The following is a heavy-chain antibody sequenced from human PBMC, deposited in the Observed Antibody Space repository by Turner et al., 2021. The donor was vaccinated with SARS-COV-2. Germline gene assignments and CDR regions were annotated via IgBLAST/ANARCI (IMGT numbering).Heavy chain of an antibody. CDR2: ISSSSSYI. CDR3: ARGTYYYDSSVYSGTNWFDP. CDR1: GFTVSSYT. V-gene: IGHV3-21*01. D-gene: IGHD3-22*01. J-gene: IGHJ5*02. Sequence: EVPLAESGGGLVKPGGSLRLSCAACGFTVSSYTMYWVRQAPGKGLEWVSSISSSSSYIYYADSVKGRFTISRDNAKNSLYLQMNSLRAEDTAVYYCARGTYYYDSSVYSGTNWFDPWGQGTLVTVSS.